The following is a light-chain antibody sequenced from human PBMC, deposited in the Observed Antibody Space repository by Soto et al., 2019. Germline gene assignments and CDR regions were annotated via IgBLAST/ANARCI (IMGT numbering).Light chain of an antibody. Sequence: VMTQSPATLSVSPGERATLSCRASQSVSSNLAWYQQKPGQAPRLLIYGASTRATGIPARFSGSGSGTEFTLTISSLQSEDFAVYYCQQYNNWSATFGQGTKVDIK. CDR2: GAS. J-gene: IGKJ1*01. CDR3: QQYNNWSAT. V-gene: IGKV3-15*01. CDR1: QSVSSN.